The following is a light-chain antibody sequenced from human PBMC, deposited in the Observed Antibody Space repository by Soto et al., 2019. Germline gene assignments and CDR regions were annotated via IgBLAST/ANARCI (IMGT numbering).Light chain of an antibody. J-gene: IGLJ3*02. CDR2: DVS. Sequence: QSVLTQPASVSGSPGQSITISCTGSSSDVGGNKYVSWYQQHPGKAPKVMIYDVSNRHSGVSDRFSGSKSGNTASLTISGLQAEDEGDYYCSSYTTRNTRLFGGGTKLTVL. V-gene: IGLV2-14*01. CDR1: SSDVGGNKY. CDR3: SSYTTRNTRL.